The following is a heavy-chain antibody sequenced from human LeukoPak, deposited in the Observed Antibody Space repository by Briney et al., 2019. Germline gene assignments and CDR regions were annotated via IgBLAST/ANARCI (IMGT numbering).Heavy chain of an antibody. Sequence: PGGSLRLSCAASGFTFSSYAMSWVRQAPGKGLELVSAISGSGGSTYYADSVKGRFTISRDNSKNTLYLQMNSLRAEDTAVYYCAKDKGWRVGYEVHSFDSWGQEPLVPSSS. CDR3: AKDKGWRVGYEVHSFDS. CDR2: ISGSGGST. V-gene: IGHV3-23*01. J-gene: IGHJ4*02. CDR1: GFTFSSYA. D-gene: IGHD6-19*01.